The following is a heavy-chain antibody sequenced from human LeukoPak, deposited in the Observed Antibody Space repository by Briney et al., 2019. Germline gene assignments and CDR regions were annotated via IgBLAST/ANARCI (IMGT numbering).Heavy chain of an antibody. V-gene: IGHV1-18*04. Sequence: ASVKVSCKASGYTFTAYHMHWVRQAPGQGLEWMGWISAYNGNTNYAKKLQGRVTMTTDTSTSTAYMELGSLRSDDTAVYYCARGDIAAAGASDYWGQGTLVTVSS. CDR1: GYTFTAYH. CDR2: ISAYNGNT. J-gene: IGHJ4*02. CDR3: ARGDIAAAGASDY. D-gene: IGHD6-13*01.